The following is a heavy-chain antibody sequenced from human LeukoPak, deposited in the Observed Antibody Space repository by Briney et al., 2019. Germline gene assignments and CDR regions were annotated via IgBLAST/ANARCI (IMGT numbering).Heavy chain of an antibody. J-gene: IGHJ4*02. V-gene: IGHV1-18*01. Sequence: ASVKVSCKASGGTFSSYAISWVRQAPGQGLEWMGWISAYNGNTNYAQKLQGRVTMTTDTSTSTAYMELRSLRSDDTAVYYCARYLDILGDFDYWGQGTLVTVSS. CDR1: GGTFSSYA. D-gene: IGHD2-2*03. CDR3: ARYLDILGDFDY. CDR2: ISAYNGNT.